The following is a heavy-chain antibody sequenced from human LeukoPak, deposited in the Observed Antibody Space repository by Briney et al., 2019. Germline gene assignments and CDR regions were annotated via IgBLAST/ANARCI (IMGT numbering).Heavy chain of an antibody. J-gene: IGHJ3*02. CDR3: ADSSGYYNAFDI. CDR1: GYTFTNHG. Sequence: ASVKVSCKASGYTFTNHGLSWLRQAPGQGLEWMGWISAYNGNTNYAQKLQGRVTMTTDTSTSTAYMELRSLRSDDTAVYYCADSSGYYNAFDIWGQGTMVTVSS. V-gene: IGHV1-18*01. D-gene: IGHD3-22*01. CDR2: ISAYNGNT.